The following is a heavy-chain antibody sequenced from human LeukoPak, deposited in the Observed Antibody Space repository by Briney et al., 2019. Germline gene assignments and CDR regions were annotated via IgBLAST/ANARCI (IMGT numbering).Heavy chain of an antibody. V-gene: IGHV1-69*04. CDR3: ARVQTYYYGSGSSNWFDP. J-gene: IGHJ5*02. CDR2: IIPILGIA. CDR1: GGTFSSYA. Sequence: SVKVSCKASGGTFSSYAISWVRQAPGQGLEWMGRIIPILGIANYAQKFQGRVTITADKSTSTAYMELGSLRSEDTAVYYCARVQTYYYGSGSSNWFDPWGQGTLVTVSS. D-gene: IGHD3-10*01.